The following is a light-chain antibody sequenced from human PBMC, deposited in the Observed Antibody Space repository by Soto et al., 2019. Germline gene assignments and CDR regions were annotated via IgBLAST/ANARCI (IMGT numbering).Light chain of an antibody. CDR3: QQYGDSPLT. Sequence: EIVLTQSPGTLSLSPGERATLSCRASQTVRTNYLAWFQHKPGQAPRLLIYGASSRATGIPDRFSGSGSGTDVTLTINRLEPEDFAVYFCQQYGDSPLTFGGGTKVEIK. V-gene: IGKV3-20*01. CDR2: GAS. J-gene: IGKJ4*01. CDR1: QTVRTNY.